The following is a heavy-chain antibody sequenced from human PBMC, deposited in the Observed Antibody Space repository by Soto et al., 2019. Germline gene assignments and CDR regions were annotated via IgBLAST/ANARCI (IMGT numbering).Heavy chain of an antibody. CDR3: ARDGARIDSSGKFDY. CDR1: GFKFTDYG. J-gene: IGHJ4*02. CDR2: SWFDGSIA. V-gene: IGHV3-33*01. D-gene: IGHD3-22*01. Sequence: QVQLVESGGGVVQPGRSLRLSCVASGFKFTDYGLNWVRQTPGKGLEWVAISWFDGSIAYYAESVKGRFTISRDDSRNTVYLHTISLRGEDTAMYYCARDGARIDSSGKFDYWGQGTQVTVSS.